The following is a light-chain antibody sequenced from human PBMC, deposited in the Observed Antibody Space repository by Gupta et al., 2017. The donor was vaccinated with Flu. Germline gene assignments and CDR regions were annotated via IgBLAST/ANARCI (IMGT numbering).Light chain of an antibody. CDR1: QSISTY. V-gene: IGKV1-39*01. J-gene: IGKJ5*01. CDR2: AAS. CDR3: QQTYKTLPIT. Sequence: DIRMTQSPSSLSASVGDRVTITCRASQSISTYLNWFQQKPGKAPKLLIYAASSLQSGVPSRFSGSGSGTDFTLTISSLQPEDVAIYFCQQTYKTLPITFGQGTRLDIK.